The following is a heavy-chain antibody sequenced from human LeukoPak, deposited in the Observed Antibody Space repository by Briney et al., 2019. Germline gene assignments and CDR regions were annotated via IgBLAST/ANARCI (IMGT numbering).Heavy chain of an antibody. CDR3: ARHRYGDNVAAV. V-gene: IGHV4-59*08. CDR2: IYYTGST. Sequence: SETLSLTCTVSGGSISSYYWSWIRQPPGKGLEWIGYIYYTGSTNYNPSLKSRVTISVDTSKNQFSLRLTSVTAADTAVYYCARHRYGDNVAAVRGQGTLVTVSS. J-gene: IGHJ1*01. D-gene: IGHD2-21*02. CDR1: GGSISSYY.